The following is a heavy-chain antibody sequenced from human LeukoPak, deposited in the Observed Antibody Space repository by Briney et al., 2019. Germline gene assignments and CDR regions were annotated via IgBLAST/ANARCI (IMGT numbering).Heavy chain of an antibody. CDR2: ISGSGGST. Sequence: GGSLRLSCAASGFTFSSYAMSWVRQAPGKGLEWVSGISGSGGSTYYADSVKGRFTISRDNSKNTLYLQMNSLSAEDTAVYYCATHEIFGVIIPNFDSWGQGILVTVSS. CDR3: ATHEIFGVIIPNFDS. CDR1: GFTFSSYA. J-gene: IGHJ4*02. D-gene: IGHD3-3*01. V-gene: IGHV3-23*01.